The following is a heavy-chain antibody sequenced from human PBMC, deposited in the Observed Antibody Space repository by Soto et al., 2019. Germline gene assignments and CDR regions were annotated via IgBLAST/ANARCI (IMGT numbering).Heavy chain of an antibody. CDR1: GFTFSSYW. D-gene: IGHD2-15*01. Sequence: PGGSLRLSCAASGFTFSSYWMHWVRQAPGKGLVWVSRINSDGSSTSYADSVKGRFTISRDNAKNTLYLQMNSLRAEDTAVYYCARGGLFAATKGHWGQGTLVTVS. V-gene: IGHV3-74*01. CDR2: INSDGSST. CDR3: ARGGLFAATKGH. J-gene: IGHJ4*02.